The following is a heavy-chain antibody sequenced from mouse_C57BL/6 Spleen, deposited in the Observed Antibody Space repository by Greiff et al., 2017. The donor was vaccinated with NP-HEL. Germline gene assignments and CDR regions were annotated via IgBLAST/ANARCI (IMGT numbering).Heavy chain of an antibody. D-gene: IGHD2-4*01. CDR3: ARHRGDYDAYWYFDV. CDR1: GFTFSSYG. Sequence: EVMLVESGGDLVKPGGSLKLSCAASGFTFSSYGMSWVRQTPDKRLEWVATISSGGSYTYYPDSVKGRFTISRDNAKNTLYLQMSSLKSEDTAMYYCARHRGDYDAYWYFDVWGTGTTVTVSS. CDR2: ISSGGSYT. V-gene: IGHV5-6*02. J-gene: IGHJ1*03.